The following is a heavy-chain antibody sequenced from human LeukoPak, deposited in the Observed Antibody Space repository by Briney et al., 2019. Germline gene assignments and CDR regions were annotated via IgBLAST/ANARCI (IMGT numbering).Heavy chain of an antibody. D-gene: IGHD6-13*01. Sequence: GGSLRLSCAASGFTFSSYSMNWVRQAPGKGLEWVSSISSSSYIYYADSVKGRFTISRDNAKNSLYLQMNSLRAEDTAVYYCAREAAALGYFDYWGQGTLVTVSS. CDR3: AREAAALGYFDY. CDR1: GFTFSSYS. V-gene: IGHV3-21*01. J-gene: IGHJ4*02. CDR2: ISSSSYI.